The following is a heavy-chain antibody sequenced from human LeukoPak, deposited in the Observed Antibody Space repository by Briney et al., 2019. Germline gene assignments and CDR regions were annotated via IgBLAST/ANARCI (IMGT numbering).Heavy chain of an antibody. J-gene: IGHJ5*02. Sequence: SETLSLTCTVSGGSISSANYYWGWLRQPPGKGLEWIATIYYSGSTYYNPSLKSRVAISVDTSENQFSLKLTSVTAADSAVYFCARHSSDFWTGYYFGNWFDPWGQGTLVTVSS. CDR3: ARHSSDFWTGYYFGNWFDP. CDR2: IYYSGST. D-gene: IGHD3-3*01. CDR1: GGSISSANYY. V-gene: IGHV4-39*01.